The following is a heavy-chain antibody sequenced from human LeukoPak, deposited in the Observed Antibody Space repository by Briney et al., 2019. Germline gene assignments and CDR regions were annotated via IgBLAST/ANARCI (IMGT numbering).Heavy chain of an antibody. D-gene: IGHD3-10*01. J-gene: IGHJ3*02. CDR3: ARSSHYYDAFDI. V-gene: IGHV1-2*02. Sequence: ASVKVSCKASGYTFTGYYMHWVRQAPGQGLEWMGWINPNSGGTNYAQKFQGRVTMTRDTPISTAYMELSRLRSDDTAVYYCARSSHYYDAFDIWGQGTMVTFSS. CDR2: INPNSGGT. CDR1: GYTFTGYY.